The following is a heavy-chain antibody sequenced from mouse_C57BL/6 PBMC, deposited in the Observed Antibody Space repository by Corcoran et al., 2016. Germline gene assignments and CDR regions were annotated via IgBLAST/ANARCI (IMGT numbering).Heavy chain of an antibody. D-gene: IGHD2-2*01. CDR3: ATEWLRRAMDY. CDR1: GYTFTDYY. J-gene: IGHJ4*01. V-gene: IGHV1-76*01. CDR2: IYPGRGNT. Sequence: QVQLKQSGAELVRPGASVKLSCKASGYTFTDYYINWVKQRPGQGLEWIARIYPGRGNTYYNEKFKGKATLTAEKSSSTAYMQLSSLTSEDSAVYFCATEWLRRAMDYWGQGTSVTVSS.